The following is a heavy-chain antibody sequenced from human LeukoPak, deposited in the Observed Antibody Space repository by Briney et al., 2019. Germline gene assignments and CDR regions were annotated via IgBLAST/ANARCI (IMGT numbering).Heavy chain of an antibody. CDR1: GFTFSSYA. D-gene: IGHD3-22*01. J-gene: IGHJ6*02. CDR2: TSGSGGAT. Sequence: GGSLRLSCAASGFTFSSYAMSWVRQAPGKGLEWISATSGSGGATYYADSVKGRFTISRDNSKNTLYLQMNSLRAEDTAVYYCAREIVVMAYYYYGMDVWGQGTTVTVSS. V-gene: IGHV3-23*01. CDR3: AREIVVMAYYYYGMDV.